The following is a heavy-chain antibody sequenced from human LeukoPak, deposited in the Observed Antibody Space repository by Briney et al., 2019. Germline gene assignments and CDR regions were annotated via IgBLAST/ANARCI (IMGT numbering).Heavy chain of an antibody. Sequence: GGSLRLSCAASGFTFSSYAMSWVRQAPGEGLEWVSLLSGSGGSTYYADSVKGRFTISRDNAQNSLYLQMNSLRAEDTAVYYCARQGDSWGQGTMVTVSS. CDR2: LSGSGGST. D-gene: IGHD3-10*01. CDR3: ARQGDS. V-gene: IGHV3-23*01. J-gene: IGHJ3*01. CDR1: GFTFSSYA.